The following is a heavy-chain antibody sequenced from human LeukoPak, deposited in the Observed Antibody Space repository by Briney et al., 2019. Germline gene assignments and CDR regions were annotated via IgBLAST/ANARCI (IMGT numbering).Heavy chain of an antibody. D-gene: IGHD4-17*01. J-gene: IGHJ6*02. CDR2: MNPNSGNT. CDR3: ARGIGSDYGDYNGNSYYGMDV. V-gene: IGHV1-8*01. CDR1: GYTFTSYD. Sequence: SVTVSCKASGYTFTSYDINWVRQATGQGLEWMGWMNPNSGNTGYAQKFQGRVAMTRNTSISTAYMELSSLRSEDTAVYYCARGIGSDYGDYNGNSYYGMDVWGQGTTVTVSS.